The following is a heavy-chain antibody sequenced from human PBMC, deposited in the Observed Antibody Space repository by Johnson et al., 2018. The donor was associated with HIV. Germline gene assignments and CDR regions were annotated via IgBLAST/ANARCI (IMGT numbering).Heavy chain of an antibody. D-gene: IGHD5-18*01. CDR2: IRYDGSNK. J-gene: IGHJ3*02. CDR1: GFTFSSYG. V-gene: IGHV3-30*02. CDR3: ARATRSNGRAFDI. Sequence: QVQLVESGGGVVQPGGSLRLSCAASGFTFSSYGMHWVRQAPGKGLEWVAFIRYDGSNKYYADSVKGRFTISRDNSKNTLYLQMNSLRAEDTAVFYCARATRSNGRAFDIWGQGTMVTVSS.